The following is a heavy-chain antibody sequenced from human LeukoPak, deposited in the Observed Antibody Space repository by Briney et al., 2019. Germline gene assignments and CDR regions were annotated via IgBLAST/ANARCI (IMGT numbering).Heavy chain of an antibody. Sequence: GRSLRLSCAASGFTFSIYAMHWVRQAPDEGREWVAVISYDGSNKYYADSVKGRFTISRDNSKNSLYLQMNSLRAEDTAVYYCARGLVVVVAGDWFDPWGQGTLVTVSS. CDR3: ARGLVVVVAGDWFDP. J-gene: IGHJ5*02. V-gene: IGHV3-30-3*01. CDR2: ISYDGSNK. D-gene: IGHD2-15*01. CDR1: GFTFSIYA.